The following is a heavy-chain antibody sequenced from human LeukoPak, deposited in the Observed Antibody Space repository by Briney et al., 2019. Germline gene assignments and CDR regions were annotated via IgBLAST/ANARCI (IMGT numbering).Heavy chain of an antibody. CDR1: GYTFTSYG. D-gene: IGHD2-2*02. Sequence: ASVKVSCKASGYTFTSYGISWVRQAPGQGLEWMGWISAYNGNTNYAQRLQGRVTMTTDTSTTTAYMELRSLRSDDTAVYYCARDLGYCSSTSCYTSRQPYFDYWGQGTLVTVSS. V-gene: IGHV1-18*01. CDR3: ARDLGYCSSTSCYTSRQPYFDY. J-gene: IGHJ4*02. CDR2: ISAYNGNT.